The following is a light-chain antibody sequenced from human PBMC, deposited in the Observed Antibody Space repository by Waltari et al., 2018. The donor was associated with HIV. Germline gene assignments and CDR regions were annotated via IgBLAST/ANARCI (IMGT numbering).Light chain of an antibody. CDR3: SSYTSSSTFYVV. V-gene: IGLV2-14*01. J-gene: IGLJ2*01. Sequence: QSALTQPASVSGPPGQSITISCTGTSSDVGGYNYVSCYQQHPGKAPKLMIYDVSNRPSGVSNRFAGSKSVNTASLTISGLQAEDEADYYCSSYTSSSTFYVVFGGGTKLTVL. CDR2: DVS. CDR1: SSDVGGYNY.